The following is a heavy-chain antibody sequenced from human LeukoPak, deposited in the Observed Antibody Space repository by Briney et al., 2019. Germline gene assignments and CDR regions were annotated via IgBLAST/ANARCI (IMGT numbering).Heavy chain of an antibody. Sequence: GGSLRLSCAASGFTFSSYGMHWVRQAPGKGLVWVSRISNYGSSTNYADSVKGRFTISRDNAKNSLYLQMNSLRAEDTAVYYCARVYSSINYWGQGTLVTVSS. J-gene: IGHJ4*02. V-gene: IGHV3-74*01. CDR2: ISNYGSST. CDR1: GFTFSSYG. CDR3: ARVYSSINY. D-gene: IGHD6-13*01.